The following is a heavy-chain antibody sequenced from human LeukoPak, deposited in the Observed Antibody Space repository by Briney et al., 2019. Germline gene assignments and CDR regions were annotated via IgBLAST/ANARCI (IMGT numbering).Heavy chain of an antibody. Sequence: GGSLRLSCAASGFTFSSYTMNWVRQAPGKGLEWVSYISSSGKSIYYADSVKGRFIISRDNAKNSLYLQVNDPRAEDAAVYYCARGAYDISGYYYYYYYMDVWGKGTPVTVSS. J-gene: IGHJ6*03. V-gene: IGHV3-48*01. CDR1: GFTFSSYT. CDR2: ISSSGKSI. D-gene: IGHD3-22*01. CDR3: ARGAYDISGYYYYYYYMDV.